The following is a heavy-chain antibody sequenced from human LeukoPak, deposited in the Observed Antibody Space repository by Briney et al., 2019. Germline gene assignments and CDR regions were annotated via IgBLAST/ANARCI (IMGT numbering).Heavy chain of an antibody. CDR2: ISSSGTSI. Sequence: PGGSLRLSCAASGFTFSDYYMSWIRQAPGKGLEWVSYISSSGTSIYYADSMKGRFTISRDNAKNSLYLQMNSLRAEDTAVYYCARGPGAGYKLFDIWGQGTMVTVSS. CDR3: ARGPGAGYKLFDI. J-gene: IGHJ3*02. CDR1: GFTFSDYY. V-gene: IGHV3-11*01. D-gene: IGHD5-24*01.